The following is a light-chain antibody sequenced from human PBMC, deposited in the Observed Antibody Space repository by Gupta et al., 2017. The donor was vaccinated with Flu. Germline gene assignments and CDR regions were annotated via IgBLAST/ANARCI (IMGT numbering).Light chain of an antibody. Sequence: PGEGATLSCRASQSISSNLAWYQQKPGQAPRLLIHSASTRATGIPARFSGGGSGTEFTLTISSVQSEDFAVYYCQQYNLWYTFGQGTELEIK. V-gene: IGKV3-15*01. CDR3: QQYNLWYT. CDR2: SAS. CDR1: QSISSN. J-gene: IGKJ2*01.